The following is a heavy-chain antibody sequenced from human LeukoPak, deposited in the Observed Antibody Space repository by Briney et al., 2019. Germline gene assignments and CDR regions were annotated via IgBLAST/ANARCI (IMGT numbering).Heavy chain of an antibody. D-gene: IGHD3-3*01. CDR1: GYTFTSYG. J-gene: IGHJ3*02. CDR3: ARTEPGFLSGYPSPHDAFDI. Sequence: VASVKVSCKASGYTFTSYGISWVRQAPGQGLEWMGWISAYNGNTNYAQKLQGRVTMTTDTSTGTAYMELRSLSSDDTADYYCARTEPGFLSGYPSPHDAFDIWGQGTMVTVSS. CDR2: ISAYNGNT. V-gene: IGHV1-18*01.